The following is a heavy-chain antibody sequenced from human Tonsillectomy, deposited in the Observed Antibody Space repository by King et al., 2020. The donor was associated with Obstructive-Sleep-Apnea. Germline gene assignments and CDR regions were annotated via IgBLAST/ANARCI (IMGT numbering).Heavy chain of an antibody. CDR1: GFTFSSYA. J-gene: IGHJ4*02. Sequence: VQLVESGGGMVQPGGSLRLSCAASGFTFSSYAISWVRQAPGKGLEWGSAINTRGTTFYAGSVRGRFTISRDNSKYTVDLQVNSLRAEDTALYSCAKEGGGSGVYWVDSWGQGTLVTVPS. CDR2: INTRGTT. CDR3: AKEGGGSGVYWVDS. D-gene: IGHD3-10*01. V-gene: IGHV3-23*04.